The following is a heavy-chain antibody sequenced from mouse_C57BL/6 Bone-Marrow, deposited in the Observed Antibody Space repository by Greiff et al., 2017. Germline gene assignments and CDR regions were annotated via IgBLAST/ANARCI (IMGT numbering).Heavy chain of an antibody. CDR2: IRNKANNHAT. J-gene: IGHJ3*01. V-gene: IGHV6-6*01. Sequence: EVMLVESGGGLVQPGGSMKLSCAASGFTFSDAWMDWVRQSPEKGLEWVAEIRNKANNHATYYAESVKGRFTISRDDSKSSVYLQMNSLRAEDTGIYYCTTEIYYDYDAGFAYWGQGTLVTVSA. CDR3: TTEIYYDYDAGFAY. D-gene: IGHD2-4*01. CDR1: GFTFSDAW.